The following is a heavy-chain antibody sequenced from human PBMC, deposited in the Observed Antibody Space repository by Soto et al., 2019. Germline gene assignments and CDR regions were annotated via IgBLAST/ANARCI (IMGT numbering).Heavy chain of an antibody. CDR3: ARDIDYYRFDQ. V-gene: IGHV3-7*05. CDR1: GFTFTNYW. J-gene: IGHJ4*02. Sequence: PGGSLRLSCAASGFTFTNYWMTWIRQAPGTGLEWVANINKDGSEEQYVDSVKGRFTISRDNARNSVYLQVNSLRAEDTAVYYCARDIDYYRFDQRDQGTLVTVSS. D-gene: IGHD3-10*01. CDR2: INKDGSEE.